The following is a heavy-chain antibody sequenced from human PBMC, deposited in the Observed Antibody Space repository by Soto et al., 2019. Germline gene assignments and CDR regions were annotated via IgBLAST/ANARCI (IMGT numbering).Heavy chain of an antibody. J-gene: IGHJ5*02. V-gene: IGHV4-59*01. D-gene: IGHD3-3*01. CDR1: GGSISSYY. Sequence: KTSETLSLTCTVSGGSISSYYWSWIRQPPGKGLEWIGYIYYSGSTNYNPSLKSRVTISVDTSKNQFSLKLSSVTAADTAVYYCARVGRYYDFWSGESFGGGKFDPWGQGTLVTVSS. CDR2: IYYSGST. CDR3: ARVGRYYDFWSGESFGGGKFDP.